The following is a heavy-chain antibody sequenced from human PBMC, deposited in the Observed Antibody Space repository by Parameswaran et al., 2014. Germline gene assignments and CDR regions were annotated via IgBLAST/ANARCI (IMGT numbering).Heavy chain of an antibody. V-gene: IGHV4-34*01. CDR3: ARGDYGSGSLYYYYYYYMDV. J-gene: IGHJ6*03. Sequence: SETLSLTCAVYGGSFSGYYWSWIRQPPGKGLEWIGEINHSGSTNYNPSLKSRVTISVDTSKNQFSLKLSSVTAADTAVYYCARGDYGSGSLYYYYYYYMDVWGKGTTVTVSS. D-gene: IGHD3-10*01. CDR2: INHSGST. CDR1: GGSFSGYY.